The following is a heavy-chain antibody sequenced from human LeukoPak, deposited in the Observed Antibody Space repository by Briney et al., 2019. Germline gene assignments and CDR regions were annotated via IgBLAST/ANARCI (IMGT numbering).Heavy chain of an antibody. V-gene: IGHV3-73*01. D-gene: IGHD3-16*01. Sequence: GGSLRLSCAASGFTFSGSAMHWVRQASGKGLEWVGRIRSKANSYATAYAASVKGRFTLSRDDSKNTAYLQMNSLKTEDTAVYYCAKDLGFLFDYWGQGTLVTVSS. CDR3: AKDLGFLFDY. CDR2: IRSKANSYAT. CDR1: GFTFSGSA. J-gene: IGHJ4*02.